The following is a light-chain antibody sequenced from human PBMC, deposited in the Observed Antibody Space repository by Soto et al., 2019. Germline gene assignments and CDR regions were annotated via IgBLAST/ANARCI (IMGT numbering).Light chain of an antibody. Sequence: QLVLTQSPSASASLGASVTLTCTLSSGHSSYAIAWHQQQPETGPRYLMKLNSDGSHSKGDGIPDRFSGSSSGAERYLTISSLQSEDEADYSCQTWGTGSRVFGGGTKLTVL. CDR1: SGHSSYA. J-gene: IGLJ2*01. CDR3: QTWGTGSRV. V-gene: IGLV4-69*01. CDR2: LNSDGSH.